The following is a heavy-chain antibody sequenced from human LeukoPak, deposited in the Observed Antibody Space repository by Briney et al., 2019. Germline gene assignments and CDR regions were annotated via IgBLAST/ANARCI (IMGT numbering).Heavy chain of an antibody. Sequence: SETLSLTCTVSGGSISSSSYYWGWIRQPPGKGLEWIGYMYHSGSTNYDPSLKSLVTISVDTSKNQFSLKLSSVTAADTAVYYCARSGGYWFDPWGQGTLVTVSS. J-gene: IGHJ5*02. CDR1: GGSISSSSYY. CDR3: ARSGGYWFDP. D-gene: IGHD1-26*01. CDR2: MYHSGST. V-gene: IGHV4-61*05.